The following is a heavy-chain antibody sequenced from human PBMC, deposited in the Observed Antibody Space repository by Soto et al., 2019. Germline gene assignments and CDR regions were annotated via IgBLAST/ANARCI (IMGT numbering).Heavy chain of an antibody. CDR1: GGTFSSYA. D-gene: IGHD3-22*01. Sequence: ASVKVSCKASGGTFSSYAISWVRQAPGQGLEWMGGIIPIFGTANYAQKLQGRVTITADESTSTAYMELSSLRSEDTAVYYCARDQDVSNYHGMDVWGQGTTVTVSS. J-gene: IGHJ6*02. CDR3: ARDQDVSNYHGMDV. V-gene: IGHV1-69*13. CDR2: IIPIFGTA.